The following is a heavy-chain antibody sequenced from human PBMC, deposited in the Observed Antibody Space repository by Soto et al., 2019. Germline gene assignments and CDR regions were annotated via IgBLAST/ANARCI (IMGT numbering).Heavy chain of an antibody. CDR3: ARDSVASYYYYYGMDV. V-gene: IGHV4-34*01. CDR1: GGSFSGYY. D-gene: IGHD5-12*01. J-gene: IGHJ6*02. CDR2: INHSGST. Sequence: SETLSLTCAVYGGSFSGYYWSWIRQPPGKGLEWIGEINHSGSTSYNPSLKSRNTISVDTSKNQFSLKLSSVTAADTAVYYCARDSVASYYYYYGMDVWGQGTTVTV.